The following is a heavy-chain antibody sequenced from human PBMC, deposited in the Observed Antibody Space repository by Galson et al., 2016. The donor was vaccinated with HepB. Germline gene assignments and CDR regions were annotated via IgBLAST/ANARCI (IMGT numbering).Heavy chain of an antibody. J-gene: IGHJ4*02. CDR1: GFIFSNHA. Sequence: SLRLSCAASGFIFSNHATMWVRQAPGKGLEWVSGISDSAGSTYFADSVKGRFTISRDNSKNTLYLQMNSLRVEDTAVYYCAKGTTLQVHFGYFDHWGQGTLVTVSS. D-gene: IGHD1/OR15-1a*01. CDR3: AKGTTLQVHFGYFDH. CDR2: ISDSAGST. V-gene: IGHV3-23*01.